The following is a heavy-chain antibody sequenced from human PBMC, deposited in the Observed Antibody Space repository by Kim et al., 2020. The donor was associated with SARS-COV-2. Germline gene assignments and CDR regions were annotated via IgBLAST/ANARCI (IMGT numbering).Heavy chain of an antibody. CDR3: ATCRDNYAYIDY. CDR1: GGSVSGTSYY. J-gene: IGHJ4*02. V-gene: IGHV4-39*01. D-gene: IGHD4-4*01. CDR2: IYYAGST. Sequence: SETLSLTCTVSGGSVSGTSYYWGWIRQTPEKGLEWIGSIYYAGSTHQNPSLESRVTISVDTSKNQFSLNLSSVTAADTAVYYCATCRDNYAYIDYWGQGTLVTVSS.